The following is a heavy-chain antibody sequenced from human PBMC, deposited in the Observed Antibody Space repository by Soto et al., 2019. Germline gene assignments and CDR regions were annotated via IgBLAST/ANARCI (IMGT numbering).Heavy chain of an antibody. V-gene: IGHV1-69*06. D-gene: IGHD5-18*01. CDR3: ASGGCMIQLLDYYYVMDV. J-gene: IGHJ6*02. CDR2: IIPIFGTA. Sequence: SVKVSCKASGGTFSSYAISWVRQAPGQGLEWMGGIIPIFGTANYAQKFQGRVTITADKSTSTAYMELSSLRSEDTAVYYCASGGCMIQLLDYYYVMDVWGQGTTVTVYS. CDR1: GGTFSSYA.